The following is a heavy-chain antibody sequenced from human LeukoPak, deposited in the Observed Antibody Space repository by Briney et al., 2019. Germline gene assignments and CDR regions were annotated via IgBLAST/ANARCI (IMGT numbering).Heavy chain of an antibody. CDR3: ARDRYYDFWSGSNWFDP. V-gene: IGHV4-61*01. CDR1: GGSVSSGSYY. D-gene: IGHD3-3*01. CDR2: IYYSGST. J-gene: IGHJ5*02. Sequence: NPTETLSLTCTVSGGSVSSGSYYWSWIRQPPGKGLEWIGYIYYSGSTNYNPSLKSRVTISVDTSKNQFSLKLSSVTAADTAVYYCARDRYYDFWSGSNWFDPWGQGTLVTVSS.